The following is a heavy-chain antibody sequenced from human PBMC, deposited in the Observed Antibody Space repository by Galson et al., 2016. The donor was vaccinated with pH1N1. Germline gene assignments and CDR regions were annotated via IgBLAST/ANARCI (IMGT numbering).Heavy chain of an antibody. CDR3: ARDSANSGDYVREFDC. D-gene: IGHD1-26*01. Sequence: TLSLTCTVSGDSIGSGSYYWSWVRQPAGKGLEWIGRIYTSGSTNYNPYLKSRIFISLDTAKNQFSLRLSSVTAADTAVYYCARDSANSGDYVREFDCWGQGTLVTVSS. V-gene: IGHV4-61*02. CDR1: GDSIGSGSYY. J-gene: IGHJ4*02. CDR2: IYTSGST.